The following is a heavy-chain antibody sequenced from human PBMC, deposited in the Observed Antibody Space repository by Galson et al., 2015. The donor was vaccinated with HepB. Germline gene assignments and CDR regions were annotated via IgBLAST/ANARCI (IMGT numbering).Heavy chain of an antibody. J-gene: IGHJ4*02. CDR3: AKSRRTTPSARSATDY. V-gene: IGHV1-46*01. CDR2: INPSAGST. Sequence: SVKVSCKASGYTFSNYYIHWVRQAPGQGLEWLGIINPSAGSTNYARKFQDRVTMTGDTATSTVYMELSSLRSEDTAVYYCAKSRRTTPSARSATDYWGQGTLVTVSS. D-gene: IGHD2-2*01. CDR1: GYTFSNYY.